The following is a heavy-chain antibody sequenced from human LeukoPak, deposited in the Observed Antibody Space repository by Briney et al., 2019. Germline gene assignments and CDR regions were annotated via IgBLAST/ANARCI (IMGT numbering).Heavy chain of an antibody. CDR2: IYYSGST. V-gene: IGHV4-59*01. CDR1: GGSISSYY. CDR3: ARDQAAADAEGFDP. D-gene: IGHD6-13*01. Sequence: SETLSLTCTVSGGSISSYYWSWSRQPPGKGLEWIGYIYYSGSTNYNPSLKSRVTISVDTSKNQFSLKLSSVTAADTAVYYCARDQAAADAEGFDPWGQGTLVTVSS. J-gene: IGHJ5*02.